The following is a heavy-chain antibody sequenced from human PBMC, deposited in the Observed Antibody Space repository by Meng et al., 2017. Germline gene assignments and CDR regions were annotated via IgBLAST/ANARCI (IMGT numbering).Heavy chain of an antibody. CDR2: IDTKTGNP. Sequence: QVQLVQLGSELRKPGASVKVSCKASGYTLTSYAINWLRQAPGQGLQWMGWIDTKTGNPTYVPGFTGRLVFSLDTSVSTAYLQISGLKADDTAVYYCTRDGYSDCSRTSCFDSWGQGTLVTVSS. CDR1: GYTLTSYA. J-gene: IGHJ4*02. V-gene: IGHV7-4-1*02. D-gene: IGHD2-2*01. CDR3: TRDGYSDCSRTSCFDS.